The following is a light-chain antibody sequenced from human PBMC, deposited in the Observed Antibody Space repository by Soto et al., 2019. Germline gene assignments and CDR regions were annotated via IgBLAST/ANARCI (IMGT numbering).Light chain of an antibody. CDR3: QEYDNWPPEGT. V-gene: IGKV3-15*01. CDR1: QSVSIN. CDR2: GAS. J-gene: IGKJ1*01. Sequence: TVLTQSPATLSVSPGERASLSCRASQSVSINLAWYQQKPGQAPRLLIYGASTRATGIPARFSGSGSGTEFTLTINSLRSEDFAVYYYQEYDNWPPEGTFGQGTKVDIK.